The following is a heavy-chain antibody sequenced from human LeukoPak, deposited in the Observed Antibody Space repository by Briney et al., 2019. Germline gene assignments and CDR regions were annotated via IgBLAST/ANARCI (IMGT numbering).Heavy chain of an antibody. CDR3: ASPVRLGY. J-gene: IGHJ4*02. V-gene: IGHV4-39*01. D-gene: IGHD7-27*01. CDR2: IYYSGST. CDR1: GGSISSSSYY. Sequence: SETLSLTCTVSGGSISSSSYYWGWIRQPPGKGLEWIGSIYYSGSTYYNPSLKSRVTISVDTSKNQFSLKLSSVTAAGTAVHYCASPVRLGYWGQGTLVTVSS.